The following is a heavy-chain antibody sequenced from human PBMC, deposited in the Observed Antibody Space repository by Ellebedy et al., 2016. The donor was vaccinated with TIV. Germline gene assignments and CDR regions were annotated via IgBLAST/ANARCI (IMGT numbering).Heavy chain of an antibody. V-gene: IGHV3-23*01. CDR3: VKADYESLYYFED. CDR1: GFTFNNHA. CDR2: ISNQGASA. D-gene: IGHD3-16*01. J-gene: IGHJ4*02. Sequence: GESLKISXAASGFTFNNHALSWVRPAPGQGLEWVSSISNQGASAYYADSVKGRFTISRDNSKNTLSLQMNDLRAEDTALYYCVKADYESLYYFEDWGQGTLVTVSS.